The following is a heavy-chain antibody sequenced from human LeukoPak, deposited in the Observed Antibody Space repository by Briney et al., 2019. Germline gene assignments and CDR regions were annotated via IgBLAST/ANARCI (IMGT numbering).Heavy chain of an antibody. Sequence: GRSLRLSCAASGFTFSSHGMHWVRQAPGKGLEWVAVISYDGNNKYYADSVKGRFTISRDNSKNTLYLQMNSLRAEDTAVYYCARESSGYYPTYYYYGMDVWGQGTTVTVSS. D-gene: IGHD3-22*01. CDR1: GFTFSSHG. V-gene: IGHV3-30*03. CDR2: ISYDGNNK. CDR3: ARESSGYYPTYYYYGMDV. J-gene: IGHJ6*02.